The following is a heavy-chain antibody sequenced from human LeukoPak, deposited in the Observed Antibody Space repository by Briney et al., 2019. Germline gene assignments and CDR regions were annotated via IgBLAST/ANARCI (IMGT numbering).Heavy chain of an antibody. V-gene: IGHV3-30*18. CDR3: AKEMGQWLRYPFDY. Sequence: PGGSLRLSCAASGFTFSSYGMHWVRQAPGKGLEWVAVISYDGSNKYYADSVKGRFTISRDNSKNTLYLQMNSLRAEVTAVYYCAKEMGQWLRYPFDYWGQGTLVTVSS. CDR2: ISYDGSNK. J-gene: IGHJ4*02. D-gene: IGHD5-12*01. CDR1: GFTFSSYG.